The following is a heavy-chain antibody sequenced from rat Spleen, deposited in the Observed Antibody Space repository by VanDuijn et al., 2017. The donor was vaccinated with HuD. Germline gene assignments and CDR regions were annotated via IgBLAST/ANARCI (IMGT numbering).Heavy chain of an antibody. CDR2: ISYDGGST. Sequence: EVQLVESGGGLVQPGRSMKLSCAASGFTFSNYGMAWVRQAPKKGLEWVAYISYDGGSTYYRDSVKGRFTISRDNAKSTLYLQMDSLRSEDTATYYCTRVSYNVMDAWGQGASVTVSS. CDR1: GFTFSNYG. J-gene: IGHJ4*01. CDR3: TRVSYNVMDA. V-gene: IGHV5-20*01.